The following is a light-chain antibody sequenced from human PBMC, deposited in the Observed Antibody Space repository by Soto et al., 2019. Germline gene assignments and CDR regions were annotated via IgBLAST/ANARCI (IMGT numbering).Light chain of an antibody. J-gene: IGKJ1*01. CDR1: QSVSSNY. Sequence: EIVLTQSPGTLSLSPGKRATLSCRASQSVSSNYLAWYQQKPGQAPRLLMYGASSRATGIPDRFSGSGSGTDFTLTISRLEPEDFAVYYCQQYGSSVTFGQGTKVDIK. V-gene: IGKV3-20*01. CDR2: GAS. CDR3: QQYGSSVT.